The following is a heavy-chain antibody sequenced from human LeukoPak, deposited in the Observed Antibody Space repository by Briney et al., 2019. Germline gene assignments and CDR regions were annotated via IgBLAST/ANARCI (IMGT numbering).Heavy chain of an antibody. J-gene: IGHJ4*02. CDR3: ARGDSGSFSQFDC. V-gene: IGHV4-59*01. CDR1: GGSISSYY. CDR2: VYYSGST. D-gene: IGHD1-26*01. Sequence: SETMSLTCTVSGGSISSYYWSWIRQPPGKGLEWIGYVYYSGSTNYNPSLKSRVTISVDTSKNQFSLKLTSVTAADTAVYYCARGDSGSFSQFDCWGQGTLVTVSS.